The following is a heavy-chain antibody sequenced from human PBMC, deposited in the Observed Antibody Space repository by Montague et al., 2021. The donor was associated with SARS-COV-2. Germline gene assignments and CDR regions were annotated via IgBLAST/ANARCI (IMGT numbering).Heavy chain of an antibody. CDR1: GTSFSGYY. D-gene: IGHD3-10*01. Sequence: SETLSLTCAVHGTSFSGYYWTWIRQPPGKGLEWIGEINHSGGTKYSPSLTSRLTISADTSKNQFSLKLSSVTAADTAVYYCARLRDGVVPSPILGVGPYYSYYFIDVWGKGTTVTVSS. J-gene: IGHJ6*03. CDR3: ARLRDGVVPSPILGVGPYYSYYFIDV. V-gene: IGHV4-34*01. CDR2: INHSGGT.